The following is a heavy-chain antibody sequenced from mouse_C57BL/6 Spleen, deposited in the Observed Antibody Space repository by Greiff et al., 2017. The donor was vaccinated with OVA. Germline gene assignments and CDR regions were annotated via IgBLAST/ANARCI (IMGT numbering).Heavy chain of an antibody. Sequence: QVQLQQPGAELVKPGASVKLSCKASGYTFTSYWMQWVKQRPGQGLEWIGEIDPSDSYTNYNQKFKGKATFTVDASSSTAYMQLSSLTSEDSAVYYCARRGFITTVVAPDAMDYWGKGTSVTVSS. V-gene: IGHV1-50*01. CDR1: GYTFTSYW. CDR2: IDPSDSYT. D-gene: IGHD1-1*01. J-gene: IGHJ4*01. CDR3: ARRGFITTVVAPDAMDY.